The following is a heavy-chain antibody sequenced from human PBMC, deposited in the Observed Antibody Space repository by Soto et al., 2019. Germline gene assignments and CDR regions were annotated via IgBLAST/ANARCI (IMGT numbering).Heavy chain of an antibody. CDR2: MYIAGTT. CDR1: GFTVSSEY. CDR3: VRDQSLVTTT. V-gene: IGHV3-66*01. D-gene: IGHD1-1*01. J-gene: IGHJ4*02. Sequence: GSLRLSCAASGFTVSSEYMSWVRQAPGKGLEWLSVMYIAGTTFYADSVKGRFTISRDNSKNTLYLQMNNLRVEDTAIYYCVRDQSLVTTTWGQGTLVTVSS.